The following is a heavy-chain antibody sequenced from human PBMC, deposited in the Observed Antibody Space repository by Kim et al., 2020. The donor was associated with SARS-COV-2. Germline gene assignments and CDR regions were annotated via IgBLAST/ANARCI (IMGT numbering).Heavy chain of an antibody. J-gene: IGHJ6*02. CDR1: GGSISSSSYY. Sequence: SETLSLTCTVSGGSISSSSYYWGWIRQPPGKGLEWIGSIYYSGSTYYNPSLKSRVTISVDTSKNQFSLKLSSVTAADTAVYYCTFDYYYYYGMDVWGQGTTVTVSS. V-gene: IGHV4-39*07. CDR3: TFDYYYYYGMDV. D-gene: IGHD3-9*01. CDR2: IYYSGST.